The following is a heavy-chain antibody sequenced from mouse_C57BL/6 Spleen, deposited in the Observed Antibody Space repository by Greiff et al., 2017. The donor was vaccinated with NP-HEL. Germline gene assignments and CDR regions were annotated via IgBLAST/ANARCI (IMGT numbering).Heavy chain of an antibody. CDR1: GYTFTDYN. CDR3: AREDYYGSSPLGYFDV. Sequence: VQLQQSGPELVKPGASVKIPCKASGYTFTDYNMDWVKQSHGKSLEWIGDINPNNGGTIYNQKFKGKATLTVDKSSSTAYMELRSLTSEDTAVYYCAREDYYGSSPLGYFDVWGTGTTVTVSS. CDR2: INPNNGGT. D-gene: IGHD1-1*01. V-gene: IGHV1-18*01. J-gene: IGHJ1*03.